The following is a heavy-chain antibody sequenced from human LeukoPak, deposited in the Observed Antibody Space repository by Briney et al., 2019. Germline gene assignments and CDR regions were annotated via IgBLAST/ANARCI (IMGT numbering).Heavy chain of an antibody. J-gene: IGHJ4*02. V-gene: IGHV3-21*01. D-gene: IGHD2-15*01. CDR1: GFTFSSYS. CDR3: ARGGSESTLVDY. CDR2: ISSSSSYI. Sequence: GGSLRLSCAASGFTFSSYSMNWVRQAPGKGLEWVSSISSSSSYIYYADSVKGRFTISRDNAKNSLYLQMNSLRAEDTAVYYCARGGSESTLVDYWGQGTLVTVSS.